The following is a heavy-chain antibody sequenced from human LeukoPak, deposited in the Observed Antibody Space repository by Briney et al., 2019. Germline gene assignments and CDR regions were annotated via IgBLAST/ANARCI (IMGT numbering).Heavy chain of an antibody. V-gene: IGHV4-59*10. D-gene: IGHD1-26*01. CDR3: ARVIVNWFDP. CDR2: IYTSGST. J-gene: IGHJ5*02. CDR1: GGSFSGYY. Sequence: SETLSLTCAVYGGSFSGYYWSWIRQPAGKGLEWIGRIYTSGSTNYNPSLKSRVTMSVDTSKNQFSLKLSSVTAADTAVYYCARVIVNWFDPWGQGTLVTVSS.